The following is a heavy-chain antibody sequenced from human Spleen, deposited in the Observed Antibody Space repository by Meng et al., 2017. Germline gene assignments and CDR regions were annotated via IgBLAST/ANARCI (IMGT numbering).Heavy chain of an antibody. CDR1: GITFSSDT. Sequence: GESLKISCVGSGITFSSDTMNWVRQPPGKGLEWVSSISAAGSYIYYADSVKGRFTISRDNAKSSLFLHMYNLRAEDTAVYYCARHRSSGWYKDDAFDIWGQGTMVTVXS. D-gene: IGHD6-19*01. CDR3: ARHRSSGWYKDDAFDI. CDR2: ISAAGSYI. V-gene: IGHV3-21*01. J-gene: IGHJ3*02.